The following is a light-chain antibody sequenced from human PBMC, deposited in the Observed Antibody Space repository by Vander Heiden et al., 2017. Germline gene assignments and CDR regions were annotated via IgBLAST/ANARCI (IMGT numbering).Light chain of an antibody. V-gene: IGKV1-39*01. CDR2: AAS. J-gene: IGKJ4*01. Sequence: DIQLTQSPSSLSASVGDRVTITSRASQSISSYLNWYQQKPGKAPKRLIYAASSLQSGVPSRYSGSGSGTDFTLTISSLQPEDFATYYCQQSYSTPLTFGGGTKVEIK. CDR3: QQSYSTPLT. CDR1: QSISSY.